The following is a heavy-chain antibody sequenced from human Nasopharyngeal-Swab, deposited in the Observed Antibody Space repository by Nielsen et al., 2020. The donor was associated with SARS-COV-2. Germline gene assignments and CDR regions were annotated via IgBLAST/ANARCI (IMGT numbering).Heavy chain of an antibody. J-gene: IGHJ4*02. V-gene: IGHV4-59*01. CDR2: INFSGTT. D-gene: IGHD1-1*01. Sequence: WIRQPPGKGLEWVGYINFSGTTNYNPSLKSRVTIPVDTSKNQFSLILNSMTAADTAVYYCARGRGYAYPVDYWGQGTLVTVSS. CDR3: ARGRGYAYPVDY.